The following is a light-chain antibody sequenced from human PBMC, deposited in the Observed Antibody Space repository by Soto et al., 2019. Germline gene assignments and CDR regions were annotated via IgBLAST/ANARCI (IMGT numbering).Light chain of an antibody. Sequence: QSVLTQPPSVSGAPGQRVTISCTGSSSNSGAGYDVHWYQQLPGTAPKLLIYGNSNRPSGVPDRFSGSKSGTSAALAITGLQAEDEADYYCQSYDSSLVVFGGGTKVTVL. CDR3: QSYDSSLVV. CDR1: SSNSGAGYD. CDR2: GNS. V-gene: IGLV1-40*01. J-gene: IGLJ2*01.